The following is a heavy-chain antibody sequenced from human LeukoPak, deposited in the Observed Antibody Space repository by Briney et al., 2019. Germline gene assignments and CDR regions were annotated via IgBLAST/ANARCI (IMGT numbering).Heavy chain of an antibody. CDR2: IADDGIKK. D-gene: IGHD3-9*01. CDR3: AKADRVNFDWSLYDY. J-gene: IGHJ4*02. CDR1: GFTFSRYG. Sequence: GGSLRLSCAASGFTFSRYGMHWVRQAPGQGLEWVAVIADDGIKKYYADSVKGRCTISRDNSKNTLYLQMNSLRAEDTAVYYCAKADRVNFDWSLYDYWGQGTLVTVSS. V-gene: IGHV3-30*18.